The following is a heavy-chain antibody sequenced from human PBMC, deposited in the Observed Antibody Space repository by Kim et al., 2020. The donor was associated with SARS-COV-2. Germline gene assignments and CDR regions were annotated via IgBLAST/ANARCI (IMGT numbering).Heavy chain of an antibody. CDR2: IWYDGSNK. Sequence: GGSLRLSCAASGFTFSSYGMHWVRQAPGKGLEWVAVIWYDGSNKYYADSVKGRFTISRDNSKNTLYLQMNSLRAEDTAVYYCARDFYCSSTSCYKDAFDIWGQGTMVTVSS. J-gene: IGHJ3*02. D-gene: IGHD2-2*02. CDR3: ARDFYCSSTSCYKDAFDI. V-gene: IGHV3-33*01. CDR1: GFTFSSYG.